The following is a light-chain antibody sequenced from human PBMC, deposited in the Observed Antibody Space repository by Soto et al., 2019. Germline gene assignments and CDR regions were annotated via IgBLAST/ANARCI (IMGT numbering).Light chain of an antibody. CDR3: QQYDNWPPIT. J-gene: IGKJ5*01. V-gene: IGKV3-15*01. CDR2: GAS. Sequence: EIVMTQSPATLSVSPGEKATLSCRVSQSVSSNLAWYQQKPGQAPRLLIYGASTRATGIPARFSGSGSGTEFTLTISSLQSEDFAVYYCQQYDNWPPITFGQGIRLEIK. CDR1: QSVSSN.